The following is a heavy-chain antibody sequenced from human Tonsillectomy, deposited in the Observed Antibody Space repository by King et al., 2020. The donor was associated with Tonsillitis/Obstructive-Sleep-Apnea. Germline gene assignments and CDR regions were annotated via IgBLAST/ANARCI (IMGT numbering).Heavy chain of an antibody. J-gene: IGHJ6*02. V-gene: IGHV5-10-1*03. CDR1: GYSFTNYW. CDR3: ASTGDLYGSGNYFSDAMAV. Sequence: VQLVESGAEVKKPGESLRISCKASGYSFTNYWISWVRQMPGKGLEWMGRIDPSDSYTNYSPSFQGHITISTDKSINTAYLQWSSLKAYDTTIFYCASTGDLYGSGNYFSDAMAVWGQGTTVTVSS. CDR2: IDPSDSYT. D-gene: IGHD3-10*01.